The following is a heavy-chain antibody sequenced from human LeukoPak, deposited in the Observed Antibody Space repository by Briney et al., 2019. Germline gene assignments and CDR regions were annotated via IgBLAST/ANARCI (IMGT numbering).Heavy chain of an antibody. J-gene: IGHJ4*02. Sequence: GGSLRLSCTASGFKFDDCGMTWVRQAPGKGLEWVSDINWNGDSRGYAHSVRGRFTIYRDNSKNSLYLQMNSLRAEDTAVYYCASANWGSGYWGQGTLVTVSS. D-gene: IGHD7-27*01. CDR1: GFKFDDCG. V-gene: IGHV3-20*04. CDR3: ASANWGSGY. CDR2: INWNGDSR.